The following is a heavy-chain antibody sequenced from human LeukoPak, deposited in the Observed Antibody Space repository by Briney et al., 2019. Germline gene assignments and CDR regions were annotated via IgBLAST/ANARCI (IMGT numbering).Heavy chain of an antibody. CDR3: ARGPDAYCSGGSCYVSNWFGP. V-gene: IGHV1-69*05. D-gene: IGHD2-15*01. J-gene: IGHJ5*02. Sequence: GASVKVSCKASGGTFSSYAISWVRQAPGQGLEWMGRIIPIFGTANYAQKFQGRVTITTDESTSTAYMELSSLRSEDTAVYYCARGPDAYCSGGSCYVSNWFGPWGQGTLVTVSS. CDR1: GGTFSSYA. CDR2: IIPIFGTA.